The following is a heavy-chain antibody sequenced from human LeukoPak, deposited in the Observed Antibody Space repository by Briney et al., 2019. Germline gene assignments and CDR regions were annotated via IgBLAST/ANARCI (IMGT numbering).Heavy chain of an antibody. D-gene: IGHD2-2*02. V-gene: IGHV4-34*01. CDR3: ASIGVVPAAINY. CDR1: GGSFSGYY. J-gene: IGHJ4*02. Sequence: SETLSLTCAVYGGSFSGYYWSWIRQPPGKGLEWIGEINHSGGTNYNPSLKSRVTISVDTSKNQFSLKLSSVAAADTAVYYCASIGVVPAAINYWGQGTLVTVSS. CDR2: INHSGGT.